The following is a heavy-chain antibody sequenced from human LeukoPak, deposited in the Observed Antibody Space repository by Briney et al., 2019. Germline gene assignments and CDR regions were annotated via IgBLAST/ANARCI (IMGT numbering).Heavy chain of an antibody. CDR1: GFTFSSYA. CDR2: ISGSGGST. V-gene: IGHV3-23*01. D-gene: IGHD3-22*01. J-gene: IGHJ4*02. Sequence: PGGSLRLSCAASGFTFSSYAMSWVRQAPGKGLEWVSAISGSGGSTYYADSVKGRFTISRDNSKNTLYLQMNSLRAEDTAVYYCAKDGGQGGIYYYDSSGPHFDYWGQGTLVTVSS. CDR3: AKDGGQGGIYYYDSSGPHFDY.